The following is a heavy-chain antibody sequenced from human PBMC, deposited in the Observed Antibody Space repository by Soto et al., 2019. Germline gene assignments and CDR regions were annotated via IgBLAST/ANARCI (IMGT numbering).Heavy chain of an antibody. CDR2: INAGNGNT. D-gene: IGHD6-19*01. Sequence: QVQLVQSGAEEKKPGASVKVSCKASGYTFTSYAMHWVRQAPGQRLEWMGWINAGNGNTKYSQKFQGRVTITRDTSASTVYMELSSLRSEDTAVYYCARAVAVPADFDYWGQGTLVPVSS. CDR3: ARAVAVPADFDY. CDR1: GYTFTSYA. V-gene: IGHV1-3*05. J-gene: IGHJ4*02.